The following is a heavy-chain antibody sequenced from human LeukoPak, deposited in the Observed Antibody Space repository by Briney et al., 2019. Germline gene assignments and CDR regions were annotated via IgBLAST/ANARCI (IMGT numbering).Heavy chain of an antibody. CDR1: GFTFSSFA. J-gene: IGHJ4*02. CDR3: ARSHTIVGATSIDY. V-gene: IGHV3-30*04. Sequence: GGSLRLSCAASGFTFSSFAMHWVRQAPGKGLEWVTVMLYDGGNKYYADSVKGRFTISRDNSKNTLYLQMNSLRAEDTAVYYCARSHTIVGATSIDYWGQGTLVTVSS. D-gene: IGHD1-26*01. CDR2: MLYDGGNK.